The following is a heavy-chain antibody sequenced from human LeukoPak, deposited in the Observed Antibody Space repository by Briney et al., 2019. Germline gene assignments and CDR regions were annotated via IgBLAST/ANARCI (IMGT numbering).Heavy chain of an antibody. CDR2: ISGSGGST. J-gene: IGHJ4*02. Sequence: GGSLRLSCAASGFTYSSYAMSWVRQAPRKGLEWVSAISGSGGSTYYADSVEGRFTISRDNSKNTLYLQMNSLRAEDTAVYYCAKDYRRGRSWGQGTLVTVSS. D-gene: IGHD1-14*01. V-gene: IGHV3-23*01. CDR3: AKDYRRGRS. CDR1: GFTYSSYA.